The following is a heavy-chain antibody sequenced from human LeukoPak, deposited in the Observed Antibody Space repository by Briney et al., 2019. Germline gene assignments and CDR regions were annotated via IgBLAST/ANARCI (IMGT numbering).Heavy chain of an antibody. V-gene: IGHV3-48*02. D-gene: IGHD2-2*01. CDR2: ISSSSSE. J-gene: IGHJ5*02. CDR1: GFTFSNYN. Sequence: GGSLRLSCAASGFTFSNYNMNWVRQAPGKGLEWVSYISSSSSEYYTDSVKCRFTISRDNAKNSLYLQMNSLRDEDTAVYYCARADVVPFAPSQKNWFDPWGQGTLVTVSS. CDR3: ARADVVPFAPSQKNWFDP.